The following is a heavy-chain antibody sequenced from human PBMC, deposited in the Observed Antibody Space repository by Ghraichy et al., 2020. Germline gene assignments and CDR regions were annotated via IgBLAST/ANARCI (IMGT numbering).Heavy chain of an antibody. CDR3: ARSPSLAVAEYFQY. D-gene: IGHD3-16*02. CDR2: ISASSGNT. Sequence: ASVKVSCKTSGYNFTTYAVSWVRQAPGQGLQWMGWISASSGNTHYARTFQDRVTMTTDTSTSTAYMELRRLTSDDTALYYCARSPSLAVAEYFQYWGQGTLVIVSS. J-gene: IGHJ1*01. CDR1: GYNFTTYA. V-gene: IGHV1-18*01.